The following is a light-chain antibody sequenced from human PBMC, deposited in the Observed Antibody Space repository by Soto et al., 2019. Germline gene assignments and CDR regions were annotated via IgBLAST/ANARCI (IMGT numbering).Light chain of an antibody. Sequence: QAVVTQPPSASGTPGQRVTISCSGSSSNIGSNTVNWYQQLPGTAPKLLIFSNTQRPSGVPDRFSGSKSGTAASLAISGLQSEDEADYYCAAWDDSLNALVFGGGTQLTVL. CDR2: SNT. V-gene: IGLV1-44*01. CDR3: AAWDDSLNALV. J-gene: IGLJ2*01. CDR1: SSNIGSNT.